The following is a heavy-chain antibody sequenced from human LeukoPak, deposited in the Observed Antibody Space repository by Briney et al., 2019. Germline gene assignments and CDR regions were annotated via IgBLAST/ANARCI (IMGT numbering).Heavy chain of an antibody. D-gene: IGHD3-22*01. CDR2: INPNSGGT. Sequence: ASVKVSCKASGYTFTGYYMHWVRQAPGQGLEWMGRINPNSGGTNYAQKFQGRVTITADESTSTAYMELSSLRSEDTAVYYCARDQMYYYDSSGYIDDWEGGNWGQGTLVTVSS. J-gene: IGHJ4*02. V-gene: IGHV1-2*06. CDR3: ARDQMYYYDSSGYIDDWEGGN. CDR1: GYTFTGYY.